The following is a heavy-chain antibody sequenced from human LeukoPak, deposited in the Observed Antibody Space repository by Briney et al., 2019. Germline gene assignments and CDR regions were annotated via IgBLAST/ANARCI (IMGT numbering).Heavy chain of an antibody. CDR1: GGSISSYY. J-gene: IGHJ6*03. CDR3: ARGVTITIFGVVSGMDV. CDR2: IYYSGST. Sequence: SETLSLTCTVSGGSISSYYWSWIRQPPGKGLEWIGYIYYSGSTNYNPSLKSRVTISVDTSKNQFSLELSSVTAADTAVYYCARGVTITIFGVVSGMDVWGKGTTVTVSS. D-gene: IGHD3-3*01. V-gene: IGHV4-59*01.